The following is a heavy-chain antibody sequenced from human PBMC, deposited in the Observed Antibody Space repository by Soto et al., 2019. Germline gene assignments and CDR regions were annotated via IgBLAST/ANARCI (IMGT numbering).Heavy chain of an antibody. CDR3: VRDCSRGSYYFDY. D-gene: IGHD1-26*01. V-gene: IGHV3-30*14. Sequence: GGSLRLSCEASGFTFNTYAMHWIRQAPGQGLEWVAVISFDGINKYYADSVRGRSTISRDNSKNTLDLQMNSLTPDDTAVYYCVRDCSRGSYYFDYWGQGALVTVSS. CDR1: GFTFNTYA. CDR2: ISFDGINK. J-gene: IGHJ4*02.